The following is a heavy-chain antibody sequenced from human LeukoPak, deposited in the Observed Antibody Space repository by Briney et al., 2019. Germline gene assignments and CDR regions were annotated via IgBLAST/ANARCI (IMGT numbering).Heavy chain of an antibody. D-gene: IGHD3-22*01. V-gene: IGHV3-23*01. J-gene: IGHJ4*02. CDR3: AKDRPNYYGSNGHYYRRDGDY. CDR2: ITSSGDGT. Sequence: GGSLRLSCAASGFTFSIYAMSWVRQAPGKGLQGVSSITSSGDGTYYAGSVKGRFTISRDNSENMLYLQMNSLRVEDTAVYFCAKDRPNYYGSNGHYYRRDGDYWGQGTLVTVSS. CDR1: GFTFSIYA.